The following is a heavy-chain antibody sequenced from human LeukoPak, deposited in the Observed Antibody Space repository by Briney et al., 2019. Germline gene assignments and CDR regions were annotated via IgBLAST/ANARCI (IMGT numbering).Heavy chain of an antibody. CDR3: AKHSSSWPNDAFDI. V-gene: IGHV3-53*01. Sequence: PGGSLRLSCAASGFTVSSNYMSWVRQAPGKGLEWVSVIYSGGSTYYADSVKGRFTISRDNSKNTLYLQMNSLRAEDTAVYYCAKHSSSWPNDAFDIWGQGTMVTVSS. CDR2: IYSGGST. J-gene: IGHJ3*02. D-gene: IGHD6-13*01. CDR1: GFTVSSNY.